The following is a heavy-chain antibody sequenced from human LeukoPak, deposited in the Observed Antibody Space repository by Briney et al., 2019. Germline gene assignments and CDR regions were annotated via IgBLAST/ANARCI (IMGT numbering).Heavy chain of an antibody. CDR2: TNPSGGST. J-gene: IGHJ4*02. D-gene: IGHD5-24*01. V-gene: IGHV1-46*01. Sequence: ASVKVSCKASGYTFTSYYMHWVRQAPGQGLEWMGITNPSGGSTSYAQKFQGRVTMTRDTSTSTVYMELSSLRPDDTAVYYCARVGARRDGYNYFDSWGQGTLVTVSS. CDR1: GYTFTSYY. CDR3: ARVGARRDGYNYFDS.